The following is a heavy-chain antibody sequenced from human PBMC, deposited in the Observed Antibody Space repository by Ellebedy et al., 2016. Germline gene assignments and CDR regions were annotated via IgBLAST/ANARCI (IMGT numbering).Heavy chain of an antibody. Sequence: ASVKVSXKASGYTFTGYFLHWVRQAPGQGLEWMAWINPNSGVTNYAREFQGRVTLTRDTSITTAYMELSRLRSDDTAVYYCARDGVRGGALDIWGQGTVVTVSA. CDR2: INPNSGVT. D-gene: IGHD3-10*01. CDR1: GYTFTGYF. V-gene: IGHV1-2*02. CDR3: ARDGVRGGALDI. J-gene: IGHJ3*02.